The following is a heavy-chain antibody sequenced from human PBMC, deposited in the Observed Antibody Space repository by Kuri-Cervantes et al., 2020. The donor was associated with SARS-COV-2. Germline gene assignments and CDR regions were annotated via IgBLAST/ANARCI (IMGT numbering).Heavy chain of an antibody. V-gene: IGHV1-69*06. CDR1: GDTFSSYA. CDR3: ARDRDDFWSGYRVNYYYYGMDV. J-gene: IGHJ6*02. Sequence: SVKVSCKASGDTFSSYAISWVRQGPGQGLEWMGGIIPIFGTANYAQKFQGRVTITADKSTSTAYMELSSLRSEDTAVYYCARDRDDFWSGYRVNYYYYGMDVWGQGTTVTVSS. D-gene: IGHD3-3*01. CDR2: IIPIFGTA.